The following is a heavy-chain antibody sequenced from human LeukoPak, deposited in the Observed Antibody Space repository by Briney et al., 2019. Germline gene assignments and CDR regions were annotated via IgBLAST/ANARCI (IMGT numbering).Heavy chain of an antibody. D-gene: IGHD3-3*01. J-gene: IGHJ5*02. Sequence: ASVKVSCKASGYTFTSYYMYWVRQAPGQGLEWMGIINPSGDNTNYSQKFQGRVTMTRDMSTTTVYMELSSLRSEDTAVYYCARGPHRRTYDRDNWFDPWGQGTLVTVSS. CDR2: INPSGDNT. V-gene: IGHV1-46*01. CDR1: GYTFTSYY. CDR3: ARGPHRRTYDRDNWFDP.